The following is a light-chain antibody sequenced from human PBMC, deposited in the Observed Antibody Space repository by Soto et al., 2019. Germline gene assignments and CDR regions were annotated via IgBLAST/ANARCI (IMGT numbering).Light chain of an antibody. CDR3: QSYGV. Sequence: NFMLTQPHSVSESPGKTVTISCTRTSGSIASNYVQWYQQRPDSAPATLIYGDTLGPSGVPDRFSGSIDSSSNSASLTISGRQIEDEADYYCQSYGVFGGRTKLTVL. V-gene: IGLV6-57*04. CDR2: GDT. CDR1: SGSIASNY. J-gene: IGLJ2*01.